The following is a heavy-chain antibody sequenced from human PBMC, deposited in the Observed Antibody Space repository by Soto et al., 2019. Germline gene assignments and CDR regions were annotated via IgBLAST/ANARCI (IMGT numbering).Heavy chain of an antibody. CDR1: GYTLTELS. CDR3: ARATSQANVVAATFYYYYYMDV. J-gene: IGHJ6*03. Sequence: ASVKVSWKVSGYTLTELSMHWVRQAPGKGLEWMGGIDPNSGETSYAQKFQGRVTMTRNTSISTAYMELSSLRSEDTAVYYCARATSQANVVAATFYYYYYMDVWG. V-gene: IGHV1-24*01. CDR2: IDPNSGET. D-gene: IGHD2-15*01.